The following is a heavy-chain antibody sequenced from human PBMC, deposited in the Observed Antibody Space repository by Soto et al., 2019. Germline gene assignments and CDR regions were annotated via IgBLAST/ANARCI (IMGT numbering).Heavy chain of an antibody. D-gene: IGHD6-13*01. Sequence: GGPRLSCAASGFTFSSYAMSWVRQAPGKGLEWVSAISGSGGSTYYADSVKGRFTISRDNSKNTLYLQMNSLRAEDTAVYYCAKAPYSSSWQPFDYWGQGTLVTVSS. CDR2: ISGSGGST. J-gene: IGHJ4*02. CDR3: AKAPYSSSWQPFDY. V-gene: IGHV3-23*01. CDR1: GFTFSSYA.